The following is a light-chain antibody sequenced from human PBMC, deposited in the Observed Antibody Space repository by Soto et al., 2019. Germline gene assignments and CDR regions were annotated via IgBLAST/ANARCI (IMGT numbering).Light chain of an antibody. Sequence: DIQMTHSPSSLSASVVDRVTITFRANQSISNFLNWYQQKPGKAPKVLIYAASNLHSGVPSRFSGSGSGTNFTLTISSLQPEDFATYYCQQANSFPITFGQGTRLEIK. J-gene: IGKJ5*01. CDR1: QSISNF. CDR2: AAS. V-gene: IGKV1-12*01. CDR3: QQANSFPIT.